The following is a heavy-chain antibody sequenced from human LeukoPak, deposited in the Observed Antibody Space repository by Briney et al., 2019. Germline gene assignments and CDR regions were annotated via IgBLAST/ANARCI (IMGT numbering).Heavy chain of an antibody. J-gene: IGHJ4*02. CDR2: ISYDGSNK. V-gene: IGHV3-30*18. CDR1: GFTFSSYG. CDR3: AKVPPDSSGCC. Sequence: TGGSLRLSCAASGFTFSSYGMHWVRQAPGKGLEWVAVISYDGSNKYYADSVKGRFTISRDNSKNTLYLQMNSLRAEDTAVYYCAKVPPDSSGCCWGQGTLVTVSS. D-gene: IGHD6-19*01.